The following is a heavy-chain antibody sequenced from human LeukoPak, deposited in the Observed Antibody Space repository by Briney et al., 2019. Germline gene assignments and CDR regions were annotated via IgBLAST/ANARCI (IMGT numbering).Heavy chain of an antibody. CDR1: GYTFTNYG. J-gene: IGHJ4*02. D-gene: IGHD3-16*02. V-gene: IGHV1-18*01. CDR2: ITVDNGNT. Sequence: ASVKVSCKASGYTFTNYGVSWVRHAPGQGLEWMGWITVDNGNTHYAQNFQGRVTMTTDTSTSTVYMELRSLRSDDTAVYYCARGAGYDYVWKSYRYYDFWGQGTLVTVS. CDR3: ARGAGYDYVWKSYRYYDF.